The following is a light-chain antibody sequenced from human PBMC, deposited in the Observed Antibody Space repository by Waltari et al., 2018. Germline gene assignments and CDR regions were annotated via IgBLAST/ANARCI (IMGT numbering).Light chain of an antibody. CDR1: QGISSY. CDR3: QQFNSYPRT. Sequence: IQLTQSPSSLSASVGDRVTITSRASQGISSYLAWYQQKPGKAPKLLIYGASTVQSGVPPRFSGSGSGTDFTLTISSLQPEDFATYYCQQFNSYPRTFGQGTKLEI. J-gene: IGKJ2*01. CDR2: GAS. V-gene: IGKV1-9*01.